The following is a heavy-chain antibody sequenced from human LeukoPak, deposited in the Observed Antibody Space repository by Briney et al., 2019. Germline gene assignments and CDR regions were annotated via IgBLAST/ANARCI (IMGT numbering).Heavy chain of an antibody. Sequence: PSETLSLTCTVSGGSISSSSYYWGWIRQPPGKGLEWVSAISSSGGSTYYADSVKGRFTISRDNSKNTLYLQMNSLRAEDTAVYYCAKYCGYSSSWYKLGFDYWGQGTLVTVSS. CDR3: AKYCGYSSSWYKLGFDY. CDR1: GGSISSSSYY. CDR2: ISSSGGST. J-gene: IGHJ4*02. V-gene: IGHV3-23*01. D-gene: IGHD6-13*01.